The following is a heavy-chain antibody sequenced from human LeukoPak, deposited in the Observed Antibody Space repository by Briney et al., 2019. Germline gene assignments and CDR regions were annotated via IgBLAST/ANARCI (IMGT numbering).Heavy chain of an antibody. CDR1: GXIFSSYS. J-gene: IGHJ2*01. CDR2: ISLSSSSI. CDR3: ARGQAVGTVDWYFDL. Sequence: KPGGSLRLSCAASGXIFSSYSMSWVRQAPGKGLEWVSFISLSSSSIFHTDSVKGRFTISRDNAKNSLSLQMNSLRAEDTAVYYCARGQAVGTVDWYFDLWGRGTLVTVSS. V-gene: IGHV3-21*01. D-gene: IGHD6-19*01.